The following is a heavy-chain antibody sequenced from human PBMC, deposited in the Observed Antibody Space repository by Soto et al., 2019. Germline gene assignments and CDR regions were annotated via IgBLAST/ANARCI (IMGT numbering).Heavy chain of an antibody. V-gene: IGHV4-59*08. CDR1: GGSISSYY. D-gene: IGHD6-13*01. CDR3: ARAKAPLYSSSWYWFDP. CDR2: IYYSGST. Sequence: QVQLQESGPGLVKPSETLSLTCTVSGGSISSYYWSWIRQPPGKGLEWIGYIYYSGSTNYNPSLRSRVPISVDTSKKQFSLKLSSVTAADTAVYYCARAKAPLYSSSWYWFDPWGQGTLVTVSS. J-gene: IGHJ5*02.